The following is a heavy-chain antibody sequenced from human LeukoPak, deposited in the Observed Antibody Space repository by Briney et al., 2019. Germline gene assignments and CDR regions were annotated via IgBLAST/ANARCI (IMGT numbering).Heavy chain of an antibody. J-gene: IGHJ4*02. CDR3: VKGLSGNSGY. CDR2: ISGSGITT. D-gene: IGHD4-23*01. CDR1: GFTFSSYG. Sequence: GGSLRLSCAASGFTFSSYGMAWVRQAPGMGLEWVSSISGSGITTYYADSVKGRFTISRDIPKHHLYLQMGSVRVDDTAVYYCVKGLSGNSGYWGQGTLVTVSS. V-gene: IGHV3-23*01.